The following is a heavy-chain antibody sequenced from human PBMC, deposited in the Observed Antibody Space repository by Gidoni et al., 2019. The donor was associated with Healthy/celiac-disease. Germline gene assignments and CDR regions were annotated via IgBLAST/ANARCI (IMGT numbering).Heavy chain of an antibody. D-gene: IGHD1-26*01. CDR3: ARSLGSYYEIDY. Sequence: QLQLQESGPGLVKPSETLSLTCTVSGGSISSSSYYWGWIRQPPGKGLEWIGSIYYSGSTYYNPSLKSRVTISVDTSKNQFSLKLSSVTAADTAVYYCARSLGSYYEIDYWGQGTLVTVSS. V-gene: IGHV4-39*01. CDR1: GGSISSSSYY. J-gene: IGHJ4*02. CDR2: IYYSGST.